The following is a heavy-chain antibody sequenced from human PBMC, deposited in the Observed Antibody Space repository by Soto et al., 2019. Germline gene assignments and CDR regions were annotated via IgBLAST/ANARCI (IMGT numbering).Heavy chain of an antibody. CDR1: GFTFSSYA. J-gene: IGHJ4*02. D-gene: IGHD3-9*01. CDR3: AKALDTYYDILTGSGFDY. CDR2: ISGSGGST. V-gene: IGHV3-23*01. Sequence: EVQLLESGGGLVQPGGSLRLSCAASGFTFSSYAMSWVRQAPGKGLEWVSAISGSGGSTYYADSVKGRFTISRDNTKNTLYLQMNSLRAEDTAVYDCAKALDTYYDILTGSGFDYWGQGTLVTVSS.